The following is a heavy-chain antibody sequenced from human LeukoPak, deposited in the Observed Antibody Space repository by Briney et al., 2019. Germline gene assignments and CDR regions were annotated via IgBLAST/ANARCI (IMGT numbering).Heavy chain of an antibody. D-gene: IGHD3-10*01. CDR2: INHSGST. CDR1: GGSFSGYY. V-gene: IGHV4-34*01. J-gene: IGHJ5*02. Sequence: PSETLSLTCAVYGGSFSGYYWSWIRQPPGKGLEWSGEINHSGSTNYNPSLKSRVTISVDTSKNQFSLKLSSVTAADTAVYYCARDQEYDYGSGHRWFGPWGQGTLVTVSS. CDR3: ARDQEYDYGSGHRWFGP.